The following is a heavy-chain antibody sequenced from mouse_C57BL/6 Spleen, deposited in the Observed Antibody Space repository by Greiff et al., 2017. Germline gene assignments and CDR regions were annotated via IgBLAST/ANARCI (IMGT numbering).Heavy chain of an antibody. CDR2: IYPGSGST. J-gene: IGHJ3*01. CDR3: AREGLGRFAY. CDR1: GYTFTSYW. Sequence: QVQLQQPGAELVKPGASVKMSCKASGYTFTSYWITWVKQWPGQGLEWIGDIYPGSGSTNYNEKFKSKATLTVDTSSSQAYMQLSSLTSEDSAVYYCAREGLGRFAYWGQGTLVTVSA. D-gene: IGHD4-1*01. V-gene: IGHV1-55*01.